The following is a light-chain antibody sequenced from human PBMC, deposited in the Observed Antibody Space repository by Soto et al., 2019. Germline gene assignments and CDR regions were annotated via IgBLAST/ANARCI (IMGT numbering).Light chain of an antibody. Sequence: SYVVTQPPSVSVAPGQTARIGCGGDNIGSKSVHWYQQRPGQAPVLVVYADSDRPSGIPERFSGSNPGNTATLTISRVEAGDEADYYCQVWDYDTDHFVFGPGTKLTVL. J-gene: IGLJ1*01. CDR2: ADS. CDR3: QVWDYDTDHFV. V-gene: IGLV3-21*02. CDR1: NIGSKS.